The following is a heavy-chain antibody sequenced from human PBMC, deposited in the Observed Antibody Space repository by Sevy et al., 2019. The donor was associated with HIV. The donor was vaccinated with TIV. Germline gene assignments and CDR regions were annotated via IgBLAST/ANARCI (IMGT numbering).Heavy chain of an antibody. V-gene: IGHV4-39*01. CDR1: GGSINSRTSY. Sequence: SETLSLTCTVSGGSINSRTSYWGWIRQPPGKGLEWIGIIYYSGVTYYNPSLKSRVTISVDTSKNRFSLKLSSVTAADTAVYYCARLDATRPKGYYFDYWGQGTLVTASS. D-gene: IGHD1-1*01. CDR3: ARLDATRPKGYYFDY. J-gene: IGHJ4*02. CDR2: IYYSGVT.